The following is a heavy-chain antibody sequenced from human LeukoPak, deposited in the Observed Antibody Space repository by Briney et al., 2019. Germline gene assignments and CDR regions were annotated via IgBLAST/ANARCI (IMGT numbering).Heavy chain of an antibody. Sequence: GGSLRLSCAASGFPFSSYAIHWVRRAPGKGLEYVSAICSNAACAYYADSVRGRFTISRDNSKNTVYLQMGNLRVEDTAVYYCVRRDGYNFDYWGQGTLVTVSS. J-gene: IGHJ4*02. V-gene: IGHV3-64*02. D-gene: IGHD5-24*01. CDR1: GFPFSSYA. CDR2: ICSNAACA. CDR3: VRRDGYNFDY.